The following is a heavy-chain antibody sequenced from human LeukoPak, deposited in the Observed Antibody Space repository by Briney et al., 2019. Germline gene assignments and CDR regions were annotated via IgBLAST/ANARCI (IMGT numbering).Heavy chain of an antibody. V-gene: IGHV3-23*01. CDR1: GFTFSSYA. J-gene: IGHJ4*02. Sequence: PGGSLKLSCAASGFTFSSYAMSWVRQAPGKGLEWVSTIRGSGGSTYYADSVKGRFTISRDNSKNTLYLQMNSLRAEDTAVYYCAKDKTGGHWLRPNTLDYWGQGTLVTVSS. CDR3: AKDKTGGHWLRPNTLDY. CDR2: IRGSGGST. D-gene: IGHD7-27*01.